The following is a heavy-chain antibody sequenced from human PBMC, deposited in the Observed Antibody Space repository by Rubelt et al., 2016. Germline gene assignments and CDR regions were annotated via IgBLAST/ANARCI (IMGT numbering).Heavy chain of an antibody. CDR1: GGSIATTSYY. CDR3: AGVYGDYLSRDF. Sequence: QLQLQESGPGLVKPSETLSLTCTVSGGSIATTSYYWGWIRQPPGEGLEWIGTIYYTGKTYHNPSLKSRVTMSVDTSQNQISLKWTAVTTADTAVDYCAGVYGDYLSRDFWGQGTLVTVSA. J-gene: IGHJ4*02. V-gene: IGHV4-39*07. CDR2: IYYTGKT. D-gene: IGHD4-17*01.